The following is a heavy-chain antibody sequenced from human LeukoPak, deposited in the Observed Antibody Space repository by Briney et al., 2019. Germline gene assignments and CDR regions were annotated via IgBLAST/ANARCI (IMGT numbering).Heavy chain of an antibody. D-gene: IGHD3-22*01. CDR2: IYFSGNT. CDR1: GGSLSGYY. CDR3: ARTEGKFYYDSSGSNDYNYYMDV. V-gene: IGHV4-59*01. Sequence: SETLSLTCTVSGGSLSGYYCSWIRQPPGKGLEWMGHIYFSGNTNYNPSLKSRLTMSVDTSSNQFSLKLGSVTAADTAVYYCARTEGKFYYDSSGSNDYNYYMDVWGKGTTVTVSS. J-gene: IGHJ6*03.